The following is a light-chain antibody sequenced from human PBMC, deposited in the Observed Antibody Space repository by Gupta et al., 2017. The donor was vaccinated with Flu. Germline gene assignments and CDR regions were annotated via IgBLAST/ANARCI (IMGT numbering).Light chain of an antibody. Sequence: EVVLTQSPGTLSLSPGEKATLSCRASQSIRSNFLAWYHQKPGQVPRLLVYGASNRAAGIPDRFSGSGYGTEVTLTISRREPEDFAVYYCQHDGNSQGVIFGHGTKVDIK. CDR1: QSIRSNF. J-gene: IGKJ3*01. CDR2: GAS. V-gene: IGKV3-20*01. CDR3: QHDGNSQGVI.